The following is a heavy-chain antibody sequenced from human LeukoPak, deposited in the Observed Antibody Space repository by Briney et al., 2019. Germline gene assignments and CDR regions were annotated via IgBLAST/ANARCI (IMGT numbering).Heavy chain of an antibody. J-gene: IGHJ6*03. CDR3: AKDPNSSNRYDYYYYYMDV. D-gene: IGHD4-11*01. CDR2: IKQDGSEQ. Sequence: GGSLRLSCAAYGFTFSNFWMNWVRQAPGKGLEWVANIKQDGSEQYYVDSVKGRFTISRDNAKNSLYLQMNSLRAEDTAVYYCAKDPNSSNRYDYYYYYMDVWGKGTTVTVSS. V-gene: IGHV3-7*01. CDR1: GFTFSNFW.